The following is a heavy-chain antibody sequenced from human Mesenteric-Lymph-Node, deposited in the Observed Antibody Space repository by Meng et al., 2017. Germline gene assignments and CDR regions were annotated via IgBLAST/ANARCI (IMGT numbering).Heavy chain of an antibody. CDR2: IIPIFGTA. J-gene: IGHJ3*02. V-gene: IGHV1-69*06. CDR1: GGTFSSYA. Sequence: SVKVSCKASGGTFSSYAISWVRQAPGQGLEWMGGIIPIFGTANYAQKFQGRVTITADKSTSTAYMELSSLRSEDTAVYYCGNRGGWGAFDIWGQGTMVTVSS. CDR3: GNRGGWGAFDI. D-gene: IGHD3-16*01.